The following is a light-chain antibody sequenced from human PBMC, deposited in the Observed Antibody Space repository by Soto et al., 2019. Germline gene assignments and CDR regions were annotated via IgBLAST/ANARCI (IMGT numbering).Light chain of an antibody. Sequence: DIPLTQSPPSLSASVGDRVTITCRASQAISNFVAWYQQRPGAVPKLLIYGASTLQSGVPSRFSGSGSGTYFTLSISNLQPEDGGTFYCQKYQSAPPTFGHGTRVEIK. CDR2: GAS. CDR1: QAISNF. V-gene: IGKV1-27*01. J-gene: IGKJ1*01. CDR3: QKYQSAPPT.